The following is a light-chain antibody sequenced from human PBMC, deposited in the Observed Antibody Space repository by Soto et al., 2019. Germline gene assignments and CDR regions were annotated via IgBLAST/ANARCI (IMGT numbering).Light chain of an antibody. CDR1: QSIDNF. CDR2: AAS. CDR3: QQSYNVLSWT. Sequence: DIQMTQSPSSLSASVGDRVTITCRASQSIDNFLNWYRQKPGKAPELLIYAASFLQSEVPSRFRGSGSGTDFTLTISALQPEDFASYYCQQSYNVLSWTFGQGTKVEIK. V-gene: IGKV1-39*01. J-gene: IGKJ1*01.